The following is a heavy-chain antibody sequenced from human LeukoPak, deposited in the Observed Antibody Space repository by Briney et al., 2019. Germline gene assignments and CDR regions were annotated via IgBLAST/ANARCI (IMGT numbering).Heavy chain of an antibody. V-gene: IGHV3-7*02. CDR3: TRSLDY. CDR1: GFSFSDSW. CDR2: IKPDGSEI. D-gene: IGHD2-15*01. Sequence: GGSLRLSCAASGFSFSDSWMDWVRQAPGKGLEWVANIKPDGSEIYYVDAVKGRFTISRDNAKNSLYLQMNSLRAEDTAVYYCTRSLDYWGQGILVTVPS. J-gene: IGHJ4*02.